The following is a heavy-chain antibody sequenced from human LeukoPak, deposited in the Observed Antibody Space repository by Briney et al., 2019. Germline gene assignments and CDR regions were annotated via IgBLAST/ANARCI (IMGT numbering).Heavy chain of an antibody. J-gene: IGHJ4*02. V-gene: IGHV1-69*05. D-gene: IGHD6-13*01. CDR2: IIPIFGTA. Sequence: SVTVSCKATGGTFSSYAISWVRQAPGQGLEWMGGIIPIFGTANYAQKFQGRVTITTDESTSTAYMELSSLRSEDTAVYYCARGGADSSSWYDFDYWGQGTLVTVSS. CDR1: GGTFSSYA. CDR3: ARGGADSSSWYDFDY.